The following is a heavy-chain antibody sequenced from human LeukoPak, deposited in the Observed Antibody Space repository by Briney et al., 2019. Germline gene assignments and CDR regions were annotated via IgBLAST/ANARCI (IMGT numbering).Heavy chain of an antibody. J-gene: IGHJ6*02. CDR3: AKVPYSDYGSGRPPFMDV. D-gene: IGHD3-10*01. CDR1: GFTFSNYA. Sequence: GGSLRLSCAASGFTFSNYAMSWVRQAPGKGLEWVSTINTGSDTYYADSVKGRFTISRDNSENTLYLQMNNLRAEDTAIHYCAKVPYSDYGSGRPPFMDVWGQGTTVAVSS. V-gene: IGHV3-23*01. CDR2: INTGSDT.